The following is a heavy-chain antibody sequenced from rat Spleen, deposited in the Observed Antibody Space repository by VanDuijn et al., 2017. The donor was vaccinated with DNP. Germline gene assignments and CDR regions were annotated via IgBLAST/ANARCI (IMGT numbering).Heavy chain of an antibody. D-gene: IGHD4-3*01. CDR1: GFTFSDYA. J-gene: IGHJ2*01. CDR3: VRWNSGHFDY. Sequence: EVQLVESGGGLVQPGNSLKLSCADSGFTFSDYAMAWVRQSPKKALEWVATIIYDGTTTYYRDSVKGRFTISRDNAKRTLYLQMNSLRSEDMATYYCVRWNSGHFDYWGQGVMVTVSS. CDR2: IIYDGTTT. V-gene: IGHV5-17*01.